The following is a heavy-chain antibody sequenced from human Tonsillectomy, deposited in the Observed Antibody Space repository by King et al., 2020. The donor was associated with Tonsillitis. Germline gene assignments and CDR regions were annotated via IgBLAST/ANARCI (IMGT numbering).Heavy chain of an antibody. CDR1: GGSISSSSYY. D-gene: IGHD3-10*01. J-gene: IGHJ4*02. V-gene: IGHV4-39*01. CDR3: ALNFYGSGTYYKASEY. CDR2: LYYSGST. Sequence: QLQESGPGLVKPSETLSLTCTVSGGSISSSSYYWGWIRQPPGKGLELIGTLYYSGSTYYNPSLKSRVTISVDTSKNQFSLKLSSVTAADTAVYYCALNFYGSGTYYKASEYWGQGTLVTVSS.